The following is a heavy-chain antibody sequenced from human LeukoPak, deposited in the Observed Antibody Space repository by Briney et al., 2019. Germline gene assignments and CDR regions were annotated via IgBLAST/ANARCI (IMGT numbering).Heavy chain of an antibody. V-gene: IGHV3-13*04. Sequence: PGGSLRLSCAASGFTFSSYDMRWVGQATGKGLEWVSGIGSAGDTYYPASVKGRFTISRENGKKSLYLQMNSLRAGDSAVYYCARAGGSGWYAFDDWGQGTMVTVSS. CDR3: ARAGGSGWYAFDD. CDR1: GFTFSSYD. D-gene: IGHD6-13*01. CDR2: IGSAGDT. J-gene: IGHJ3*01.